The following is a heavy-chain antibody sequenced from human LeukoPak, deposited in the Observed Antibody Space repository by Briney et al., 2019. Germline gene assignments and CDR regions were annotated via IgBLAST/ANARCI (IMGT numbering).Heavy chain of an antibody. CDR3: ARDPVVVVPGNYYYHYMDV. CDR2: ISSSSSYI. Sequence: GGSLRLSCAASGFTFSSYSMNWVRQAPGKGLEWVSSISSSSSYIYYADSVKGRFTISRDNAKNTLYLQMNSLRAEDTAVYYCARDPVVVVPGNYYYHYMDVWGKGTTVTVSS. V-gene: IGHV3-21*01. J-gene: IGHJ6*03. D-gene: IGHD2-2*01. CDR1: GFTFSSYS.